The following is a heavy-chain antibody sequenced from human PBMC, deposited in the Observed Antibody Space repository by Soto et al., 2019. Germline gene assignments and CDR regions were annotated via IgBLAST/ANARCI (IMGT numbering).Heavy chain of an antibody. V-gene: IGHV4-59*05. CDR3: ARRGPGTEYYFDY. D-gene: IGHD6-13*01. CDR2: IYYSGST. Sequence: SETLSLTCTVSGGSISGFYWSWIRQPPGKGLEWIGSIYYSGSTYYNPSLKSRVTISVDTSKNQFSLKLSSVTAADTAVYYCARRGPGTEYYFDYWGQGTLVTVSS. J-gene: IGHJ4*02. CDR1: GGSISGFY.